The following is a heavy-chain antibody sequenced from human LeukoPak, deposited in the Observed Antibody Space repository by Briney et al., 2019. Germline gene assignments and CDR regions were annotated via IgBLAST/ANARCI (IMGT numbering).Heavy chain of an antibody. CDR1: GFTFSSYA. D-gene: IGHD3-16*01. Sequence: GGSLRLSCAASGFTFSSYAMSWVRQAPGKGLEWVLAISGSGGSTYYADSVKGRFTISRDNSKNTLYLQMNSLRAKDTAVYYCAKGGNNGWGYYFDYWGQGTLVTVSS. V-gene: IGHV3-23*01. J-gene: IGHJ4*02. CDR2: ISGSGGST. CDR3: AKGGNNGWGYYFDY.